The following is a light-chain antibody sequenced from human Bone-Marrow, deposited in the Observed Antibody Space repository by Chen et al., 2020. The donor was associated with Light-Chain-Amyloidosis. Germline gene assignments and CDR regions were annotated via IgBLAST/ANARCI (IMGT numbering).Light chain of an antibody. J-gene: IGLJ3*02. CDR1: NIGSTS. CDR3: QVWDSSSDRPV. V-gene: IGLV3-21*02. CDR2: DDS. Sequence: SYVLTQPSSVSVAPGQTATISCGGNNIGSTSVHWYQQTPGHAPLLVVYDDSDRPPGIPERLSGANSGNTATQTISRVEAGDEADYYCQVWDSSSDRPVFGGGTKLTVL.